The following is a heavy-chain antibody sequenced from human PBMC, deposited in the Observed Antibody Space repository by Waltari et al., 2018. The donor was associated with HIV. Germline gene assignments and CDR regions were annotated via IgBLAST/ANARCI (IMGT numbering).Heavy chain of an antibody. D-gene: IGHD6-13*01. V-gene: IGHV4-34*01. J-gene: IGHJ2*01. Sequence: QVQLQQWGAGLLKPSATLSLTCAVYGGSLTGYYWSWIRQPPGKGLEWIGEINHSGSTSYNPSLKSRVITSVDTSKNQFSLKLSSVTAADTAVYYCARRGYITARYFDLWGRGTLVTVSS. CDR1: GGSLTGYY. CDR2: INHSGST. CDR3: ARRGYITARYFDL.